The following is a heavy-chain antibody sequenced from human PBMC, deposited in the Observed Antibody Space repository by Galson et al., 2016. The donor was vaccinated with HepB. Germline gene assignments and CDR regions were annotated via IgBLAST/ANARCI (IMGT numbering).Heavy chain of an antibody. CDR2: INHSGST. D-gene: IGHD5-24*01. V-gene: IGHV4-34*01. J-gene: IGHJ4*02. Sequence: ETLSLTCAVYGGSFRGYYWNWIRQTPEKGLEWIGQINHSGSTNYNPSLKGQFTISVDTSKNQFSLKLTSVAAADTAVYYCARLANYWRFYYFDYWGQGTPVTVSS. CDR1: GGSFRGYY. CDR3: ARLANYWRFYYFDY.